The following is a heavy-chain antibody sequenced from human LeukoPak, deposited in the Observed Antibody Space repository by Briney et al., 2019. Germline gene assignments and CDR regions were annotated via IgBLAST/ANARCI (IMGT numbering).Heavy chain of an antibody. CDR2: ISESGAGT. CDR3: AKDIAQGYTFGSIEQDY. V-gene: IGHV3-23*01. D-gene: IGHD5-18*01. J-gene: IGHJ4*02. Sequence: QSGGSLRLSCAASGFTFSSYAMSWVRQAPGKGLEWVSAISESGAGTYYADSVKGRFTISRDNSKNTLSLHMNSLRAEDTAVYYCAKDIAQGYTFGSIEQDYWGQGTLVTVSS. CDR1: GFTFSSYA.